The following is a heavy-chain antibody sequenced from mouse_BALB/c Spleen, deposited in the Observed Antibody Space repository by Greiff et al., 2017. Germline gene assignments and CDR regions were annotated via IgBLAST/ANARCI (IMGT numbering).Heavy chain of an antibody. CDR1: GFNIKDTY. CDR2: IDPANGNT. J-gene: IGHJ1*01. Sequence: EVKLVESGAELVKPGASVKLSCTASGFNIKDTYMHWVKQRPEQGLEWIGRIDPANGNTKYDPKFQGKATITADTSSNTAYLQLSSLTSEDTAVYYCARSVYYYGSKYFDVWGAGTTVTVSS. V-gene: IGHV14-3*02. CDR3: ARSVYYYGSKYFDV. D-gene: IGHD1-1*01.